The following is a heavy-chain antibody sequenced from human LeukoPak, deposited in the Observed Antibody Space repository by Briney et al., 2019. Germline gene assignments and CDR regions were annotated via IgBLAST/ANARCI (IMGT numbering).Heavy chain of an antibody. CDR1: GFTFSSYA. Sequence: GGSLRLSCAASGFTFSSYAMSWVRQAPGKGLEWVSAISGSGGSTYYADSVKGRFTISRDNSKNTLYLQMNSLRAEDTAVYYCAKPRHYYGSGSYLDYWGQGTLVTVSS. V-gene: IGHV3-23*01. CDR2: ISGSGGST. J-gene: IGHJ4*02. CDR3: AKPRHYYGSGSYLDY. D-gene: IGHD3-10*01.